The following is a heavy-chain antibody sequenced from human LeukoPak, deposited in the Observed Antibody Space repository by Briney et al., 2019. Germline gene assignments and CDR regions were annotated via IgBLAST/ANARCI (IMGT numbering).Heavy chain of an antibody. CDR2: INPNSGGT. D-gene: IGHD6-6*01. J-gene: IGHJ6*03. CDR3: ARGAFSSSSGYKYYYMDV. CDR1: GYTVTGYY. Sequence: ASVKVSCKASGYTVTGYYMHWVRQAPGQGLEWMGWINPNSGGTNFAQKFQDRVTMTGDTSISTAYMELSRLRSDDTAVYYCARGAFSSSSGYKYYYMDVWGKGTTVTVSS. V-gene: IGHV1-2*02.